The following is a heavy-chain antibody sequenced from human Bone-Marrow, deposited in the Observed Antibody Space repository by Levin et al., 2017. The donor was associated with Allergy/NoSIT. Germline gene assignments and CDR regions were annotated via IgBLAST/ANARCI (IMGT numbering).Heavy chain of an antibody. CDR1: GFSVSRNY. CDR3: ARNGVGTAAGTP. Sequence: GGSLRLSCAASGFSVSRNYMSWVRQAPGKGLEWVSLIYSGGDTQYADSVKGRFTISRDNSRNTLYLQMNSLRGDDTAVYYYARNGVGTAAGTPWGQGTLVTVSS. D-gene: IGHD6-13*01. J-gene: IGHJ4*02. CDR2: IYSGGDT. V-gene: IGHV3-66*01.